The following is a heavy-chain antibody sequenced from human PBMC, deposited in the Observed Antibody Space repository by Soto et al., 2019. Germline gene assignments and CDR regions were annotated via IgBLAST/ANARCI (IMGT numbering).Heavy chain of an antibody. CDR2: ISYDGSNK. CDR3: AKDQGENY. D-gene: IGHD3-10*01. Sequence: QVQLVESGGGVVQPGRSQRLSCAASGFTFSSYGMHWVRQAPGKGLEWVAVISYDGSNKYYADSVKGRFTISRDNSKNTLYLQMNSLRAEDTAVYYCAKDQGENYWGQGTLVTVSS. J-gene: IGHJ4*02. V-gene: IGHV3-30*18. CDR1: GFTFSSYG.